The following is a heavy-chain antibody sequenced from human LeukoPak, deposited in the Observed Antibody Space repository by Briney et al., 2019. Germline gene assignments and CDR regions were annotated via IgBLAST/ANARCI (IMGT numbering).Heavy chain of an antibody. V-gene: IGHV3-7*01. CDR1: GFTFSSYW. J-gene: IGHJ4*02. D-gene: IGHD2-2*03. CDR2: MNQDGSQK. CDR3: ASGSLARGGSDY. Sequence: GGSLRLSCAASGFTFSSYWMSWVRQAPGRGLKWVANMNQDGSQKYYVDSVKDRFTISRDNAKNSLYLQMNSLRDEDTAVYYCASGSLARGGSDYWGQGTLVTVSS.